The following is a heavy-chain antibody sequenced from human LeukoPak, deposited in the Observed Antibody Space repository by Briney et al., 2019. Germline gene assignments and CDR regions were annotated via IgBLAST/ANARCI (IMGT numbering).Heavy chain of an antibody. CDR3: TRESMITFGGVIVLYYFDY. CDR1: GFTFGDYA. V-gene: IGHV3-49*04. Sequence: GSLRLSCTASGFTFGDYAMSWVRQAPGKGLEWVGFVRSKAFGGTTEYAASVKGRFTISRDDSKSIAYLQMNGLKTEDTAVYYCTRESMITFGGVIVLYYFDYWGQGTLVTVSS. J-gene: IGHJ4*02. D-gene: IGHD3-16*02. CDR2: VRSKAFGGTT.